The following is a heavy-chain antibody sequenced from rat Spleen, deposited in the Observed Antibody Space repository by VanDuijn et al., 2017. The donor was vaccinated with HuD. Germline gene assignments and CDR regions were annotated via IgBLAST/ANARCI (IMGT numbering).Heavy chain of an antibody. CDR1: NYSITSDY. CDR3: VRYRDSYDHVGIFDY. V-gene: IGHV3-1*01. D-gene: IGHD1-12*01. Sequence: EVQLQESGPGLVKPSQSLSLTCSVTNYSITSDYWGWIRKFPGSKMEWIGHISYSGSSSYSPSLKGRISITKDISKNQFFLQLNSVTTEDTAIYFCVRYRDSYDHVGIFDYWGQGVMVTVSS. J-gene: IGHJ2*01. CDR2: ISYSGSS.